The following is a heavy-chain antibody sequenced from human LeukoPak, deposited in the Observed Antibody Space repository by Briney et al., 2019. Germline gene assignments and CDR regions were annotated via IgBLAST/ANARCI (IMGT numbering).Heavy chain of an antibody. V-gene: IGHV3-30*14. CDR3: ARERFGYCSSTSCYSV. D-gene: IGHD2-2*01. CDR2: ISYDGSNK. J-gene: IGHJ4*02. Sequence: PGGSLRLSCAASGFTFSSYAMHWVRQAPGKGLEWVAVISYDGSNKYYADSVKGRFTISRDNSKNTLYLQMNSLRAEATAVYYCARERFGYCSSTSCYSVWGQGTLVTVSS. CDR1: GFTFSSYA.